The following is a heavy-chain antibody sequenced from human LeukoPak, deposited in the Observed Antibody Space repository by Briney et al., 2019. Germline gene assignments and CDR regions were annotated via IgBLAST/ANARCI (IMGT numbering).Heavy chain of an antibody. D-gene: IGHD1-1*01. V-gene: IGHV3-9*01. CDR1: RFTFDDYA. Sequence: GGSLRLSCAASRFTFDDYAMHWVRQAPGKGLEWVSGISWNSGSIGYADSVKGRFTISRDNAKNSLYLQMNSLRVEDTAVYYCARDPRTVRIWGQGTLVTVSS. CDR3: ARDPRTVRI. J-gene: IGHJ4*02. CDR2: ISWNSGSI.